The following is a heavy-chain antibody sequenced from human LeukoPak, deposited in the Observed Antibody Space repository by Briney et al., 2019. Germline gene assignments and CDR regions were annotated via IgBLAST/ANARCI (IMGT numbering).Heavy chain of an antibody. CDR3: AKDTGSRRYCSSTSCYLD. V-gene: IGHV3-23*01. CDR1: GFAFGSEA. Sequence: GGSLRLSCAVSGFAFGSEAMSWVRQSPARGLEWVASISPGGGTTYYADYVKGRFTISRDNSKNTLYLQMNSLRAEDTAVYYCAKDTGSRRYCSSTSCYLDWGQGTLVTVSS. CDR2: ISPGGGTT. D-gene: IGHD2-2*01. J-gene: IGHJ4*02.